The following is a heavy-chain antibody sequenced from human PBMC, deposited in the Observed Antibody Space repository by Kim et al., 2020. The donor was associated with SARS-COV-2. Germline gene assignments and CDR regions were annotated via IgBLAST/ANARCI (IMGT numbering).Heavy chain of an antibody. D-gene: IGHD3-3*01. J-gene: IGHJ4*02. Sequence: SETLSLTCTVSGGSISSYYWSWIRQPPGKGLEWIGYIYYSGSTNYNPSLKSRVTISVDTSKNQFSLKLSSVTAADTAVYYCARAVNAPYDFWSGYYFFDYWGQGTLVTVSS. CDR1: GGSISSYY. CDR3: ARAVNAPYDFWSGYYFFDY. V-gene: IGHV4-59*13. CDR2: IYYSGST.